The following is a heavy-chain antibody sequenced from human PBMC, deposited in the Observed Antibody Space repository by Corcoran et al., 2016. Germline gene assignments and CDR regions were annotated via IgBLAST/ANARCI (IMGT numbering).Heavy chain of an antibody. V-gene: IGHV4-31*03. Sequence: QVQLQESGPGLVKPSQTLSLTCTVSGGSISSGGYYWSWIRQHPGKGLEWIGYIYYSGSTYYNPSLKSRVTISVDTSKNQFSLKLSSVTAADTAVYYGARESSITIWAGGMDVWGQGTTVTVSS. CDR3: ARESSITIWAGGMDV. D-gene: IGHD3-3*01. CDR1: GGSISSGGYY. CDR2: IYYSGST. J-gene: IGHJ6*02.